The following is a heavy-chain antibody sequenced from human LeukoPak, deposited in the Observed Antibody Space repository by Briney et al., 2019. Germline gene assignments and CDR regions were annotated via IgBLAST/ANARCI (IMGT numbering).Heavy chain of an antibody. V-gene: IGHV4-39*07. D-gene: IGHD5-18*01. CDR1: GGSISSGTYY. Sequence: SETLPLTCTVSGGSISSGTYYWGWTRQPPGKGLEWIGNIYCSGSTYYNPSLKSRVTISVDTSKNQFSLKLSSVTAADTAFYYCARTTMGHNWFDPWGQGTLVTVSS. CDR2: IYCSGST. CDR3: ARTTMGHNWFDP. J-gene: IGHJ5*02.